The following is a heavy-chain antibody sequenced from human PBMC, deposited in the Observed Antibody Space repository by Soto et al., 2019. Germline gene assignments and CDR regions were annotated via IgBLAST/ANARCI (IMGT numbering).Heavy chain of an antibody. V-gene: IGHV1-69*01. D-gene: IGHD5-12*01. Sequence: QVQLVQSGAEVKKPGSSVKVSCKASGGSFSSYAISWVRQAPGQGLEWMGGIIPIFGTANYAQKFQGRVTITADESTSTAYMELSSLRSEDTAVYYCARAGGYSGYDYYYGMDVWGQGTTVTVSS. CDR3: ARAGGYSGYDYYYGMDV. CDR1: GGSFSSYA. CDR2: IIPIFGTA. J-gene: IGHJ6*02.